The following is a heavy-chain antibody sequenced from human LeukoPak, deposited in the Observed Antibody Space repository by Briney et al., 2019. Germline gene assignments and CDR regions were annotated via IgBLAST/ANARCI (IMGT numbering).Heavy chain of an antibody. CDR3: ARENVGATTYY. V-gene: IGHV3-53*01. D-gene: IGHD1-26*01. J-gene: IGHJ4*02. Sequence: GGSLRLSRAASGFTVSSNYMSWVRQAPGKGPEWVSVIYSGGSTYYADSVKGRFTISRDNSKNTLYLQMNSLRAEDTAVYYCARENVGATTYYWGQGTLVTVSS. CDR1: GFTVSSNY. CDR2: IYSGGST.